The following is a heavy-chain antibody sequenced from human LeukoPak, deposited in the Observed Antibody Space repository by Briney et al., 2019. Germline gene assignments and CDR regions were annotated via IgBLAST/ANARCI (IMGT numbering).Heavy chain of an antibody. J-gene: IGHJ4*02. Sequence: PSETLSLTCAVYGGSFSDYYWSWIRQPPGKGLEWIGEIFHGGYTNYNPSLKSRVTISIDTSKNQLSLNLNSVTAADTAVYYCARAAAYNLDHWGQGTLVIVSS. CDR2: IFHGGYT. V-gene: IGHV4-34*12. CDR3: ARAAAYNLDH. D-gene: IGHD6-13*01. CDR1: GGSFSDYY.